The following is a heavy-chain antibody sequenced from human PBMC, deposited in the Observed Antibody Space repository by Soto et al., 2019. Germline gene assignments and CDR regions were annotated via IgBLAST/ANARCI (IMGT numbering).Heavy chain of an antibody. CDR2: IYYSGST. D-gene: IGHD3-3*01. J-gene: IGHJ5*02. Sequence: SETLSLTCTVSGGSVSSGSYYWSWIRQPPGKGLEWIGYIYYSGSTNYNPSLKSRVTISVDTSKNQFSLKLSSVTAADTAVYYCARVRHNVMFGVALGNWFDPWGQGTLVTVSS. CDR1: GGSVSSGSYY. CDR3: ARVRHNVMFGVALGNWFDP. V-gene: IGHV4-61*01.